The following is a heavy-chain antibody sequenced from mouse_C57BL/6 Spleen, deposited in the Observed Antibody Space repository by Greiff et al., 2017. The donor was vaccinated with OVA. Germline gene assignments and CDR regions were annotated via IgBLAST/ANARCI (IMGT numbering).Heavy chain of an antibody. J-gene: IGHJ4*01. Sequence: VQLVESGAELAKPGASVKLSCKASGYTFTSYWMHWVKQRPGQGLEWIGYINPSSGYTKYNQKFKDKATLTADKSSSTAYMQLSSLTYEDSAVYYCASTVVATRYYAMDYWGQGTSVTVSS. D-gene: IGHD1-1*01. CDR1: GYTFTSYW. CDR2: INPSSGYT. CDR3: ASTVVATRYYAMDY. V-gene: IGHV1-7*01.